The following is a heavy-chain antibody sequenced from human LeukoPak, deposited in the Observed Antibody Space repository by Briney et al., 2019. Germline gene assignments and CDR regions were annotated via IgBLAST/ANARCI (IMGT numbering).Heavy chain of an antibody. J-gene: IGHJ5*02. CDR1: GDSITSGSYY. Sequence: SQTLSLICTVSGDSITSGSYYWSWIRQPAGKGPEWIGHIHTNGGTKYNPSLESRVTISLETSDNQFSLALNSVTATDTAVYYCARSIAVTGKRWHDPWGQGTLVTVSS. V-gene: IGHV4-61*09. CDR3: ARSIAVTGKRWHDP. CDR2: IHTNGGT. D-gene: IGHD6-19*01.